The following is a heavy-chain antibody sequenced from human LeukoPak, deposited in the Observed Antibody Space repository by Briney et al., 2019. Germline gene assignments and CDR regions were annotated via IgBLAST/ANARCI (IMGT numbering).Heavy chain of an antibody. V-gene: IGHV4-30-4*08. CDR3: ARALISITMVRGVITSLYYFDY. CDR2: IYYSGST. Sequence: WVRQPPGKGLEWIGYIYYSGSTYYNPSLKSRVTISVDTSKNQFSLKLSSVTAADTAVYYCARALISITMVRGVITSLYYFDYWGQGTLVTVSS. D-gene: IGHD3-10*01. J-gene: IGHJ4*02.